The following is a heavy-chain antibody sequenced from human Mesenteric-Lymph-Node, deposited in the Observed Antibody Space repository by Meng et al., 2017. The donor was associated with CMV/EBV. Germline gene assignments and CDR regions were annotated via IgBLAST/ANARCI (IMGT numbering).Heavy chain of an antibody. CDR2: VYPGDSDT. CDR1: GFSFSTYW. Sequence: GGSLRLSCKASGFSFSTYWIAWVRQMPGKGLEWMGIVYPGDSDTAYSPGFQGQVIISADRSVTTAYLQWSGLKASDTAMYYCARPAREDVTGTRPTYDPFDLWGQGTMVTVSS. J-gene: IGHJ3*01. CDR3: ARPAREDVTGTRPTYDPFDL. D-gene: IGHD1-20*01. V-gene: IGHV5-51*01.